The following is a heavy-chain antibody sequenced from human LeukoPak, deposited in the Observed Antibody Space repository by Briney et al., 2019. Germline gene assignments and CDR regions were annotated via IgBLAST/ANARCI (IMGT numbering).Heavy chain of an antibody. V-gene: IGHV3-23*01. D-gene: IGHD2-2*01. CDR3: AATGGGHCSSTSCPSSH. CDR2: ISGSGGST. CDR1: GFTFSSYA. J-gene: IGHJ4*02. Sequence: GGSLRLSCAASGFTFSSYAMSWVRQAPGKGLEWVSAISGSGGSTYYADSVKGRFTISRDNSKNTLYLQMNSLRAEDTAVYYCAATGGGHCSSTSCPSSHWGQGTLVTVSS.